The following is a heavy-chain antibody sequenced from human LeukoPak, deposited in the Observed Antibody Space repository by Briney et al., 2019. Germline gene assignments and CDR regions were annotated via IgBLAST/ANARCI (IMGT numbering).Heavy chain of an antibody. CDR3: TAEDSADAFDI. Sequence: GSLRLSCAASGFTFSNAWMSWVRQAPGKGVEWVGRIKSKTDGGTTDYAAPVKGRFTISRDDSKNTLYLQMNSLKTEDTAVYYCTAEDSADAFDIWGQGTMVTISS. CDR2: IKSKTDGGTT. D-gene: IGHD3-10*01. J-gene: IGHJ3*02. V-gene: IGHV3-15*01. CDR1: GFTFSNAW.